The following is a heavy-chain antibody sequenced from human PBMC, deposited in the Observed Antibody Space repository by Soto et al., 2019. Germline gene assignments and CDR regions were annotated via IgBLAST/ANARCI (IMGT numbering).Heavy chain of an antibody. D-gene: IGHD1-26*01. V-gene: IGHV3-30*14. CDR3: ARAGGLLVDY. Sequence: QVLLVESGGGVVQPGRSLRLSCAASGFMFSSYAMHWVRQAPGKGLEWVAVKTYDGSNKYYADSVKGRFTISRDNSKNTLYLQSNSLRTEDTAVYYGARAGGLLVDYWGQGTLVTVSS. CDR2: KTYDGSNK. J-gene: IGHJ4*02. CDR1: GFMFSSYA.